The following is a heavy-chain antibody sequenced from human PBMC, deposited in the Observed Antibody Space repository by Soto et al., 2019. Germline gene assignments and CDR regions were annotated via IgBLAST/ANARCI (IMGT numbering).Heavy chain of an antibody. Sequence: EVQLVESGGGLVQPGGSLRLSCAASGFTVSSNYMSWVRQAPGKGLEWVSVIYSGGSTYYADSVKGRFTISRDNSKNTLYLQMNSLRAEDTAVYYCATLVDIVATPAFDYWGQGTLVTVSS. CDR1: GFTVSSNY. CDR2: IYSGGST. D-gene: IGHD5-12*01. V-gene: IGHV3-66*01. CDR3: ATLVDIVATPAFDY. J-gene: IGHJ4*02.